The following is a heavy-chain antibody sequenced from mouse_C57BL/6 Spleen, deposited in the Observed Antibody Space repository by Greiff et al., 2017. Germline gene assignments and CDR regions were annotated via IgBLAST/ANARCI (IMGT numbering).Heavy chain of an antibody. V-gene: IGHV5-9-1*02. CDR2: ISSGGDYI. CDR3: TRDRSYGNYRTWFAY. J-gene: IGHJ3*01. CDR1: GFTFSSYA. Sequence: EVQLVESGEGLVKPGGSLKLSCAASGFTFSSYAMSWVRQTPEKRLEWVAYISSGGDYIYYADTVKGRFTISRDNARNTLYLQMSSLKSEDTAMYYCTRDRSYGNYRTWFAYWGQGTLVTVSA. D-gene: IGHD2-1*01.